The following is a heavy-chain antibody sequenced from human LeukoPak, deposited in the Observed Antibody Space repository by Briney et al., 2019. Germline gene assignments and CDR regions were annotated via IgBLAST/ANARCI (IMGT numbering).Heavy chain of an antibody. CDR2: IRYDGSNK. J-gene: IGHJ4*02. Sequence: GGSLRLSCAASGFTFSSYGMHWVRQAPGKGLEWVAFIRYDGSNKYYADSVKGRFTISRDNSKNTLYLQMNSLRAEDTAVYYCAKEFAYSSGWTEYYFDYWGRGTLVTVSS. V-gene: IGHV3-30*02. CDR1: GFTFSSYG. D-gene: IGHD6-19*01. CDR3: AKEFAYSSGWTEYYFDY.